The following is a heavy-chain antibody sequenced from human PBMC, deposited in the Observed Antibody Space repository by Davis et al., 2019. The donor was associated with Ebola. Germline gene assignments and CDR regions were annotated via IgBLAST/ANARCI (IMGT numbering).Heavy chain of an antibody. CDR3: ARVRRQLAYYGMDV. D-gene: IGHD1-1*01. Sequence: AASVKVSCKASGGTFSSYAISWVRQAPGQGLEWMGGIIPIFGTANYAQKFQGRVTITADESTSTAYMELSSLRSEDTAVYYCARVRRQLAYYGMDVWGQGTTVTVSS. CDR2: IIPIFGTA. V-gene: IGHV1-69*13. CDR1: GGTFSSYA. J-gene: IGHJ6*02.